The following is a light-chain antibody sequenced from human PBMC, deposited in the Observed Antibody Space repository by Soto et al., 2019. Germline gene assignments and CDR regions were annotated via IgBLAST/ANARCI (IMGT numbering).Light chain of an antibody. CDR3: QQTHTFPLT. CDR1: QGISSW. Sequence: DIQMTQSPSSVSASVGDRVTITCRASQGISSWLAWFQQKPGTAPKLLIYAASTLQGGVPSRFSGSGSGTEFTLTISSLQPEDFAPYYCQQTHTFPLTFGGGTKVEIK. CDR2: AAS. J-gene: IGKJ4*01. V-gene: IGKV1D-12*01.